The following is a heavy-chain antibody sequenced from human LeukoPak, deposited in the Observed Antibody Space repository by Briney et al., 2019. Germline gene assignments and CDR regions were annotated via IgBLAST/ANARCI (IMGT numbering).Heavy chain of an antibody. CDR2: ISAYNGNT. D-gene: IGHD6-13*01. CDR3: ARGFSSSWYANQYYFDY. J-gene: IGHJ4*02. Sequence: ASVKVSCKASGYTFTSYGISWVRQAPGQGLEWMGWISAYNGNTNYAQKLQGRVTMTTDTSTSTAYMELSSLRSEDTAVYYCARGFSSSWYANQYYFDYWGQGTLVTVSS. CDR1: GYTFTSYG. V-gene: IGHV1-18*01.